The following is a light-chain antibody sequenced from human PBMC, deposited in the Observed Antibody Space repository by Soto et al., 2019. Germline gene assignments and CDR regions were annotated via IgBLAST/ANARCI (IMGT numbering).Light chain of an antibody. CDR1: QSISGW. CDR3: QQYYSFPYT. Sequence: DIQMTQSPSTLSASVGDRVTITCRASQSISGWLAWYQQKPGKAPKLLIFDASNLDSGVPSRFSGSGSGTDFTLTISCLQSEDFATYYCQQYYSFPYTFGQGTKLEIK. V-gene: IGKV1-5*01. CDR2: DAS. J-gene: IGKJ2*01.